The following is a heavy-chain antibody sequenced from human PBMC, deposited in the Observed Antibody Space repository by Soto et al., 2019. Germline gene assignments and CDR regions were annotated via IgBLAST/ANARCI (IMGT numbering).Heavy chain of an antibody. CDR1: GYTFSSYG. V-gene: IGHV1-18*04. D-gene: IGHD2-8*01. CDR2: ISAHTGNT. J-gene: IGHJ6*02. CDR3: VRDRCTTDRCYTHHFDV. Sequence: RASVKVSCKSSGYTFSSYGVSWVRQAPGQGLEWLGWISAHTGNTKQAQKFEDRVTLTTEASTTTAYMELRSVRSDDTAVYYCVRDRCTTDRCYTHHFDVWGQGTTVTVSS.